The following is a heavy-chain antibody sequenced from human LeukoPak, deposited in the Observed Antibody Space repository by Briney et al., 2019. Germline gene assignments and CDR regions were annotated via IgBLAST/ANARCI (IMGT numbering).Heavy chain of an antibody. J-gene: IGHJ4*02. CDR1: GDSVSSNSAA. CDR3: ARAIRPYSGYDY. CDR2: TYYRSKWYD. D-gene: IGHD5-12*01. Sequence: SQTLSLTCAISGDSVSSNSAAWNWIRQSPSRGLEWLGRTYYRSKWYDDYAVSVRSRITINPDTSKNQFPLQLKSVTPEDTAVYYCARAIRPYSGYDYWGQGTPVTVSS. V-gene: IGHV6-1*01.